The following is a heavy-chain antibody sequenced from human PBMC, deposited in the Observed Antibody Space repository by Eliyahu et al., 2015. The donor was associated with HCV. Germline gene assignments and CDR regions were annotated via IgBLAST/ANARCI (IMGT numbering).Heavy chain of an antibody. CDR1: GFTXSSYG. CDR2: IWYDGSNX. J-gene: IGHJ4*02. V-gene: IGHV3-33*01. Sequence: QVQLVESGGGXVQPGRXXRLSCAASGFTXSSYGVHWVRRXPGKGREWVALIWYDGSNXHYADSVKGRFTISRDNSKNTLYLQMNSLRAEDTAVYYCARQGSGGYFDYWGQGTLVTVSS. CDR3: ARQGSGGYFDY. D-gene: IGHD2-15*01.